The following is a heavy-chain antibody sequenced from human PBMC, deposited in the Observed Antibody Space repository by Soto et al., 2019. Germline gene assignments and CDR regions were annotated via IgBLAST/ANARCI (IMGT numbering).Heavy chain of an antibody. CDR2: IYYSGST. D-gene: IGHD2-15*01. V-gene: IGHV4-59*01. J-gene: IGHJ4*02. CDR3: ARGTKWSPAYYFDY. CDR1: GGSISSYY. Sequence: SETLSLTCTVSGGSISSYYWSWIRQPPGKGLGWIGYIYYSGSTNYNPSLKSRVTISVDTSKNQFSLKLSSVTAADTAVYYCARGTKWSPAYYFDYWGQGTLVTVSS.